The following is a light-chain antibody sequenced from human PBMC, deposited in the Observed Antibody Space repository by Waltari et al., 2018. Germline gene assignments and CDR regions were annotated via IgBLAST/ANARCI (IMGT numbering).Light chain of an antibody. J-gene: IGKJ2*01. CDR3: MQALQTPRT. CDR1: QSLLHSNGYNY. Sequence: EIVVTQSLLSLLVTAGEPASISCRSSQSLLHSNGYNYLDWYLQKPGQSPQLLIYLVSTRVSGVPDRFSGSGSGTDFTLKINRVEAEDVGVYYCMQALQTPRTFGQGTKLEIK. CDR2: LVS. V-gene: IGKV2-28*01.